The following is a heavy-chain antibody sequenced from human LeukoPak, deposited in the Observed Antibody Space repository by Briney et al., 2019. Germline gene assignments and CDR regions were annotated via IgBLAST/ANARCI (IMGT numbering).Heavy chain of an antibody. CDR2: ISSSSSYI. J-gene: IGHJ3*02. V-gene: IGHV3-21*01. CDR3: ARDEYTSGWDDTFDI. CDR1: GFTFSSYS. D-gene: IGHD6-19*01. Sequence: GGSLRLSCAASGFTFSSYSMNWVRQAPGKGLEWVSSISSSSSYIYYADSGKGRFTISRDNAKNSLYLQMNSLRAEDMAVYYCARDEYTSGWDDTFDIWGQGTMVTVSS.